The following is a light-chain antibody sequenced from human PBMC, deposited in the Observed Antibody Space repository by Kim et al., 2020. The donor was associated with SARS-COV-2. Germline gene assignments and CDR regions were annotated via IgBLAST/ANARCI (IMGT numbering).Light chain of an antibody. Sequence: VSPGESATLSCRASQTVGSHLAWYKQKPGQAPRLLIYSASTRATGIPPRFRGSGSGTEFTLTISSLQSEDSAIYYCQHHNNWPPYTFGQGTKLEI. V-gene: IGKV3-15*01. CDR3: QHHNNWPPYT. CDR2: SAS. J-gene: IGKJ2*01. CDR1: QTVGSH.